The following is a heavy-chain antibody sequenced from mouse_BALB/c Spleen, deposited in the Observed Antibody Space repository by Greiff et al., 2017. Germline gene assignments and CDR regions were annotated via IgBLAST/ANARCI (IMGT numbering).Heavy chain of an antibody. CDR1: GYTFTDYY. D-gene: IGHD1-1*01. J-gene: IGHJ2*01. Sequence: QVQLQQSGAELVRPGTSVKISCKASGYTFTDYYINWVKQKPGQGLEWIGWIYPGSGNTKYNEKFKGKATLTVDTSSSTAYMQLSSLTSEDTAVYFCARDYGRGSYFDYWGQGTTLTVSS. CDR2: IYPGSGNT. CDR3: ARDYGRGSYFDY. V-gene: IGHV1-84*02.